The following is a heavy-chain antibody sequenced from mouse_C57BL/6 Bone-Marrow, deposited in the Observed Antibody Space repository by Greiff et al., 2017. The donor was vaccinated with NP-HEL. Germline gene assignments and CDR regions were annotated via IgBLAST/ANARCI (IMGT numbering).Heavy chain of an antibody. J-gene: IGHJ3*01. V-gene: IGHV1-81*01. CDR2: IYPRSGNT. CDR3: ARGSYGYDGAY. CDR1: GYTFTSYG. Sequence: QVQLQQSGAELARPGASVTLSCKASGYTFTSYGISWVKQRTGQGLEWIGEIYPRSGNTYYNEKFKGKATLTADKSSSTAYMELRSLTSEDAAVDFCARGSYGYDGAYWGQGTLVTVSA. D-gene: IGHD2-2*01.